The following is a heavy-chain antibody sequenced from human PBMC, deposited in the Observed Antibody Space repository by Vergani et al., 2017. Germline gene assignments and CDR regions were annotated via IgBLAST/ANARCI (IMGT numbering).Heavy chain of an antibody. Sequence: QVQLQQWGAGLLKPSETLSLTCAVYGGSFSGYYWSWIRQPPGKGLEWIGEINHSGSTNYNPSLKSRVTISVDTSKNQFSLKLSSVTAADTAGYYCARGFSTVVVPYYYGMDVWGQGTTVTVSS. CDR1: GGSFSGYY. D-gene: IGHD3-22*01. CDR2: INHSGST. J-gene: IGHJ6*02. V-gene: IGHV4-34*01. CDR3: ARGFSTVVVPYYYGMDV.